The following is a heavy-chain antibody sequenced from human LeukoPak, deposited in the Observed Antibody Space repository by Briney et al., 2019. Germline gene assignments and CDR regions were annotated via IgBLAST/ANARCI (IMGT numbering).Heavy chain of an antibody. Sequence: GGSLRLSCAASGFTFSSYAMSWVRQAPGKGLEWVSAISGSGGSTYYADSVKGRFTISRDNSKNTLYLQMNSLRAEDTAVYYCAKAPRYYYDSSGYSQYYFDYWGQGTLVTVSS. CDR1: GFTFSSYA. D-gene: IGHD3-22*01. V-gene: IGHV3-23*01. CDR2: ISGSGGST. J-gene: IGHJ4*02. CDR3: AKAPRYYYDSSGYSQYYFDY.